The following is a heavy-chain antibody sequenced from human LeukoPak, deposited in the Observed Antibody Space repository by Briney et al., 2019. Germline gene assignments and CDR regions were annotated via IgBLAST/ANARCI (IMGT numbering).Heavy chain of an antibody. CDR1: GGSFSGYY. D-gene: IGHD1-26*01. CDR2: INHSGST. V-gene: IGHV4-34*01. Sequence: SETLSLTCAVYGGSFSGYYWSWIRQPPGKGLEWIGEINHSGSTNYNPSLKSRVTISVDTSKNQFSLKLSSVTAADMAVYYCARGLIVGAPDYWGQGTLVTVSS. J-gene: IGHJ4*02. CDR3: ARGLIVGAPDY.